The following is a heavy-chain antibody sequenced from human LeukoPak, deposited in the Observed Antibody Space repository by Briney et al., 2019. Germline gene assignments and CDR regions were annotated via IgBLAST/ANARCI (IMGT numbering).Heavy chain of an antibody. J-gene: IGHJ3*02. V-gene: IGHV1-69*06. CDR3: ARGVRMYYYDSSGYSPSDAFDI. CDR2: IIPIFGTA. CDR1: GGTFSSYA. Sequence: GASVTVSCKASGGTFSSYAISWVRQAPGQGLEWMGGIIPIFGTANYAQKFQGRVTITADKSTSTAYMELSSLRSEDTAVYYCARGVRMYYYDSSGYSPSDAFDIWGQGTMVTVSS. D-gene: IGHD3-22*01.